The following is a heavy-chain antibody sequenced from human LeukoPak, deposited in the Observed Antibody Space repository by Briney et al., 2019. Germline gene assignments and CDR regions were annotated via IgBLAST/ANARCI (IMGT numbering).Heavy chain of an antibody. J-gene: IGHJ4*02. D-gene: IGHD3-22*01. V-gene: IGHV3-9*01. Sequence: GGSLRLSCAASGFTFDDYAMHWVRQAPGKGLKWVSSISWNSGSIGYADSVKGRFTISRDNAKNSLYLQMNSLRAEDTALYYCAKARRSSVYSFDYWGQGTLVTVSS. CDR1: GFTFDDYA. CDR2: ISWNSGSI. CDR3: AKARRSSVYSFDY.